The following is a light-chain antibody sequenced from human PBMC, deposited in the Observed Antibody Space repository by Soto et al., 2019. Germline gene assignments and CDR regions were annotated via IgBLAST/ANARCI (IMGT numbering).Light chain of an antibody. CDR1: QSVSSN. CDR2: GAF. V-gene: IGKV3-11*01. Sequence: EIVMTQSPVTLSVSPGERVTPSCRASQSVSSNLAWYHQKPGQAPSLLIYGAFTRATGIPARFSGTGSGTDFSLTISSLEPEDFAVYYCQQRSNWPWTFGQGTKVDIK. J-gene: IGKJ1*01. CDR3: QQRSNWPWT.